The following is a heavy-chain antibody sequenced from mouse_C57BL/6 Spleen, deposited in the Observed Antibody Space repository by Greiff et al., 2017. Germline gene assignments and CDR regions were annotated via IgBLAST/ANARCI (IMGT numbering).Heavy chain of an antibody. J-gene: IGHJ3*01. CDR3: ARENRGAY. CDR2: ISDGGSYT. V-gene: IGHV5-4*01. CDR1: GFTFSSYA. Sequence: EVKLVESGGGLVKPGGSLKLSCAASGFTFSSYAMSWVRQTPEKRLEWVATISDGGSYTYYPDNVKGRFTISRDNAKNNLYLQMSHLKSEDTAMYYCARENRGAYWGQGTLVTVSA.